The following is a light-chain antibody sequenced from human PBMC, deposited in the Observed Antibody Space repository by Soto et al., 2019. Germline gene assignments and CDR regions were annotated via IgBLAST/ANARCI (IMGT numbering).Light chain of an antibody. Sequence: QSVLTQSPSDSASLGASVKLTCTLSSGHSSYAIAWHQQQPEKGPRYLMKLNSDGSHSKGDGIPDRFSGSSSGAERYLTISSLQSEDEADYSCQTWGTGIRVFGGGTKLTVL. CDR2: LNSDGSH. J-gene: IGLJ3*02. V-gene: IGLV4-69*01. CDR3: QTWGTGIRV. CDR1: SGHSSYA.